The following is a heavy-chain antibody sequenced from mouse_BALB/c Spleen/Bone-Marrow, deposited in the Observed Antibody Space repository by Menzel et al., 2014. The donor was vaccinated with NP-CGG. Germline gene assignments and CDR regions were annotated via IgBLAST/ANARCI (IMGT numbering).Heavy chain of an antibody. J-gene: IGHJ3*01. V-gene: IGHV1S56*01. Sequence: VQLQESGPELVKPGALVKIPCKASGFTFRSYDINWVKQRPGQGLEWIGWIYPGDGSTKYNEKFKGKATPTADKSSSTAYMQLSSLTSDNSAVYFCARSGDSSGYGFAYWGQGTLVTVSA. D-gene: IGHD3-2*01. CDR2: IYPGDGST. CDR1: GFTFRSYD. CDR3: ARSGDSSGYGFAY.